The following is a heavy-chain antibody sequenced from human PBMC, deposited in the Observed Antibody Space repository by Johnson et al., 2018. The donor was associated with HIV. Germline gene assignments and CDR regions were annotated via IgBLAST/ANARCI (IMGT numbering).Heavy chain of an antibody. V-gene: IGHV3-30-3*01. CDR3: ARERQSSSWYDAFDM. J-gene: IGHJ3*02. CDR2: ISYDGSNK. CDR1: GFTFSSYA. Sequence: QVQLVESGGGVVQPGRSLRLSCAASGFTFSSYALYWVRQAPGKGLDWVASISYDGSNKYYADSVKGRFTISRDNSKNTLYLQMNSLRAEDTAVYYCARERQSSSWYDAFDMWGQGTMVTVSS. D-gene: IGHD6-13*01.